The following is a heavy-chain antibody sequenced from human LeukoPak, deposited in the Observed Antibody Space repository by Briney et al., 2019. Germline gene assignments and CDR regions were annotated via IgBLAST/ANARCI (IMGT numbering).Heavy chain of an antibody. CDR3: ATVGCSGGSCCSGEYNWFDP. D-gene: IGHD2-15*01. Sequence: ASVKVSCKVSGYTLTELSMHWVRQAPGKGLEWMGGFDPEDGETIYAQKFQGRVTMTEDTSTDTAYMELSSLRSEDTAVYYCATVGCSGGSCCSGEYNWFDPWGQGTLVTVSS. J-gene: IGHJ5*02. CDR1: GYTLTELS. V-gene: IGHV1-24*01. CDR2: FDPEDGET.